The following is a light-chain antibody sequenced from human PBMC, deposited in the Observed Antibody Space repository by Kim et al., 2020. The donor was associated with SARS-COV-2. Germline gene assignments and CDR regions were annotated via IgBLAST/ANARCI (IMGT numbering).Light chain of an antibody. CDR1: QSVSSSY. CDR2: DAS. Sequence: YPGERATLSCRASQSVSSSYLAWYQQKPGQAPRVLIYDASSRATGIPDRFSGSGSGTDFTLTISRLEPEDFAVYYCQQYGSSPRTFGQGTKVDIK. J-gene: IGKJ1*01. CDR3: QQYGSSPRT. V-gene: IGKV3-20*01.